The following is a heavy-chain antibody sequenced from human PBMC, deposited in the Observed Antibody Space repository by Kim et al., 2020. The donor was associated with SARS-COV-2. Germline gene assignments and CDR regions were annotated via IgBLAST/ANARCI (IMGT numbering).Heavy chain of an antibody. J-gene: IGHJ4*01. CDR1: GFTFSTYD. V-gene: IGHV3-13*01. D-gene: IGHD2-2*01. Sequence: GGSLRLSCTASGFTFSTYDMHWVRQGTGKGLEWVSAIGTIGDTFYPVSVKGRFTISRDNAKNSLYLQMNSLGAGDTAVYYCARAGHCSSSSCPRHFYFD. CDR2: IGTIGDT. CDR3: ARAGHCSSSSCPRHFYFD.